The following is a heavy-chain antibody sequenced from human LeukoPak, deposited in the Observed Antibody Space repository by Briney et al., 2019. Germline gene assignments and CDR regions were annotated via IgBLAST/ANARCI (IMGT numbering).Heavy chain of an antibody. CDR2: IIPIFGTA. D-gene: IGHD2-2*01. J-gene: IGHJ6*02. CDR3: ARGYCSSTSCYAPEDFYYGMDV. V-gene: IGHV1-69*13. CDR1: GGTFSSYA. Sequence: GASVKVSCKASGGTFSSYAISWVRQAPGQGLEWMGGIIPIFGTANYAQKFQGRVTITVDESTSTAYMELSSLRSEDTAVYYCARGYCSSTSCYAPEDFYYGMDVWGQGTTVTVSS.